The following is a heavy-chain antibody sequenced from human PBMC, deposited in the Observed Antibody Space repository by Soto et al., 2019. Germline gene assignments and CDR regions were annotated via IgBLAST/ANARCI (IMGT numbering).Heavy chain of an antibody. CDR3: ACSVRGVIITDGTFDY. J-gene: IGHJ4*02. D-gene: IGHD3-10*02. Sequence: ASVKVSCKASGGTFSSYAISWVRQAPGQGLEWMGGIIPIFGTANYAQKFQGRVTITADESTSTAYMELSSLRSEDTAVYYCACSVRGVIITDGTFDYWGQGTLVTVSS. V-gene: IGHV1-69*13. CDR1: GGTFSSYA. CDR2: IIPIFGTA.